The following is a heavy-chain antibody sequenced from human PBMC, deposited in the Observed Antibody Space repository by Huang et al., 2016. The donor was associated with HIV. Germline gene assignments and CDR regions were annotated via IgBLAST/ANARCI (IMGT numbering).Heavy chain of an antibody. CDR1: GGSFSGYY. V-gene: IGHV4-34*01. CDR3: AREVMITFGGPFDP. D-gene: IGHD3-16*01. Sequence: QVQLQQWGAGLLKPSETLSLTCAVYGGSFSGYYWNWIRQSPGKGLELIGQINHSGSTNYNPSLKSRVTISVDTSKNQFSLKLNSVTAADTAVYYCAREVMITFGGPFDPWGHGNLVTVSS. CDR2: INHSGST. J-gene: IGHJ5*02.